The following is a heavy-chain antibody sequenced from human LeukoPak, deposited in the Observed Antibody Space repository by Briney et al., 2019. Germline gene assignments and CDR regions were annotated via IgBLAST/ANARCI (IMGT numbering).Heavy chain of an antibody. CDR1: GYTLTELS. CDR3: ATDLYGDYQYYFDY. CDR2: FDPEDGET. Sequence: ASVKVSCKVSGYTLTELSMHWVRQAPGKGLEWMGGFDPEDGETIYAQKFQGRVTMTEDTSTDTAYMELSSLRSEDTAVYYCATDLYGDYQYYFDYWGQGTLVTVSS. D-gene: IGHD4-17*01. J-gene: IGHJ4*02. V-gene: IGHV1-24*01.